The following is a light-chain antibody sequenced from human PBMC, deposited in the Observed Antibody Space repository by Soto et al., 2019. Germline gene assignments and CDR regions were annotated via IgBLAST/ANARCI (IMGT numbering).Light chain of an antibody. CDR3: QHYNGY. CDR1: QSINNW. Sequence: DIQMTQSPSTLSASVGDRVTITCRASQSINNWLAWYQLKPGKAPKLLIYGASSLESGAPSRFSGSGSGTEFTLTISSLQPDDFATYYCQHYNGYFGQGTKLELK. J-gene: IGKJ2*01. V-gene: IGKV1-5*03. CDR2: GAS.